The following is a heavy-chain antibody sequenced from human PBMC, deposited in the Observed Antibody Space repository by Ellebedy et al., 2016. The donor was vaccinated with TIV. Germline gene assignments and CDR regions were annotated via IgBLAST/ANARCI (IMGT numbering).Heavy chain of an antibody. Sequence: GGSLRLSXVASGFTFRTYGIHWVRQAPGKGLEWVAVVSYDGNYKYTSDSVEGRFTISRDNSKNTVYLQMNSLRAEDTAMYYCAKDRMLAMSDCSGDCYSGYFDYWGLGTLVTVSS. D-gene: IGHD2-21*02. CDR1: GFTFRTYG. J-gene: IGHJ4*02. CDR2: VSYDGNYK. V-gene: IGHV3-30*18. CDR3: AKDRMLAMSDCSGDCYSGYFDY.